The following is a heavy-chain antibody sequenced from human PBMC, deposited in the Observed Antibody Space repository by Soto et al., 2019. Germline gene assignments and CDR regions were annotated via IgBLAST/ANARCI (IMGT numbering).Heavy chain of an antibody. CDR3: ARALYYYDSSGYQPSPSFDY. Sequence: PSETLSLTCTVSGGSISSGGYYWSWIRQHPGKGLEWIGYIYYSGSTYYNPSLKSRVTISVDTSKNQFSLKLSSVTAADTAVYYCARALYYYDSSGYQPSPSFDYWGQGTLVTVSS. CDR2: IYYSGST. CDR1: GGSISSGGYY. J-gene: IGHJ4*02. D-gene: IGHD3-22*01. V-gene: IGHV4-31*03.